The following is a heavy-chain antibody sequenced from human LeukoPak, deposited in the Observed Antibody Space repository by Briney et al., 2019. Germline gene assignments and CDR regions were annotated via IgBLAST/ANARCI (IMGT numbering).Heavy chain of an antibody. J-gene: IGHJ4*02. Sequence: GGSLRLSCAASGFSFSSFWMTWVRQAPGKGLEWVAIIKQDGSEKYVDSVRGRFTISRDNATNSLYLQMNSLRAEDTAVYYCARAVWDYYDSSEPLDYWGQGTLVTVSS. CDR2: IKQDGSEK. CDR3: ARAVWDYYDSSEPLDY. V-gene: IGHV3-7*01. D-gene: IGHD3-22*01. CDR1: GFSFSSFW.